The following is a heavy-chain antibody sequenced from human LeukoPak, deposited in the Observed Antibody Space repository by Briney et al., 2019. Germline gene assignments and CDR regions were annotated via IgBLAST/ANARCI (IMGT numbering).Heavy chain of an antibody. CDR3: AREVRAVAGTKVVGFDP. CDR1: GYTFTSYD. J-gene: IGHJ5*02. D-gene: IGHD6-19*01. V-gene: IGHV1-8*03. Sequence: GASVKVSCKASGYTFTSYDINWVRQATGQGLEWMGWMNPNSGNTGYAQKCQGRVTITRNTSISTAYMELSSLRSEDTAVYYCAREVRAVAGTKVVGFDPWGQGTLVTVSS. CDR2: MNPNSGNT.